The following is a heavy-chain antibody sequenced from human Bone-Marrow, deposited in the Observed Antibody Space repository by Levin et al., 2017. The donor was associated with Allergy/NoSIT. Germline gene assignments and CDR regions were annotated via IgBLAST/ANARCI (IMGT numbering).Heavy chain of an antibody. D-gene: IGHD4-17*01. CDR3: ARILWAGYGDYWGVFDY. Sequence: KWSGPTLVKPTETLTLTCTVSGFSLSNARMGVSWIRQPPGKALEWLAHIFSNDEKSYSTSLKSRLTISKDTSKSQVVLTMTNMDPVDTATYYCARILWAGYGDYWGVFDYWGQGTLVTVSS. V-gene: IGHV2-26*01. CDR2: IFSNDEK. CDR1: GFSLSNARMG. J-gene: IGHJ4*02.